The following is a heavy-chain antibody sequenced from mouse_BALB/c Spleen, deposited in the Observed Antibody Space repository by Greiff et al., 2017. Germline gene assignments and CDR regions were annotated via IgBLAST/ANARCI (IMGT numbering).Heavy chain of an antibody. J-gene: IGHJ4*01. Sequence: VKLVESGPGLVAPSQSLSITCTVSGFSLTDYGVSWIRQPTGKGLEWLGVIWGGGSTYYNSALKSRLSISKDNSKSQVFLKMNSLQTDDTAMYYCAKSNDYYYAMDYWGQGTSVTVSS. CDR3: AKSNDYYYAMDY. CDR1: GFSLTDYG. D-gene: IGHD2-4*01. CDR2: IWGGGST. V-gene: IGHV2-6-5*01.